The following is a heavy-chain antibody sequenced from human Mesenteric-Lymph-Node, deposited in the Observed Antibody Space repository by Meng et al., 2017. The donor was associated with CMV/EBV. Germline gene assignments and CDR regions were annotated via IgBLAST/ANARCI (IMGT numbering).Heavy chain of an antibody. CDR1: GFTFSNYW. V-gene: IGHV3-7*01. D-gene: IGHD2-2*02. CDR2: IKQDVSEI. Sequence: GGPLRLSCAASGFTFSNYWMSWVRQAPGKGLEWVANIKQDVSEIYYVGSVKGRFTISRDNAKNSVYLQMNSLRAEDTAVYYCARMYCSTTTCYTDAFDIWGQGTMVTVSS. CDR3: ARMYCSTTTCYTDAFDI. J-gene: IGHJ3*02.